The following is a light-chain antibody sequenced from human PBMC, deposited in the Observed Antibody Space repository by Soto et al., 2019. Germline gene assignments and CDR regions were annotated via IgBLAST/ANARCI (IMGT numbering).Light chain of an antibody. Sequence: DIQMTQSPTSLSASVGDRVTITCRASQGIRNFVAWYQQKPGKPPKLLIYAASTLQSGVPSRFSGSGSGTGFTLTINSLQPEDVATYSCQKYSSVPVFGPGTKVEIK. CDR3: QKYSSVPV. J-gene: IGKJ3*01. CDR2: AAS. V-gene: IGKV1-27*01. CDR1: QGIRNF.